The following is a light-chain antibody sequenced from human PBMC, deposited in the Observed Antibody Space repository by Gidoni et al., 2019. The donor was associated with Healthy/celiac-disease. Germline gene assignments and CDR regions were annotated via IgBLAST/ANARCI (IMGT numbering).Light chain of an antibody. Sequence: DIVMTQSPLSLPVTPGEPASISCRSSQSLLHSNGYNYLDWYLQKPGQSPQLLIYLGSSRASGVPDRFSGSGSGTDFTLKISRVEAEDVGVYYCMQALQPLFTFGPGTKVEIK. V-gene: IGKV2-28*01. CDR2: LGS. J-gene: IGKJ3*01. CDR3: MQALQPLFT. CDR1: QSLLHSNGYNY.